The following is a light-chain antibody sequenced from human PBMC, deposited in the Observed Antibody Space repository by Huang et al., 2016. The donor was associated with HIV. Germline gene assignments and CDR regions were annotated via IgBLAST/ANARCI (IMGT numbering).Light chain of an antibody. Sequence: EIVLTQSPATLSLSPGERATLSCRASQSVSSYLAWYQQKPGQAPRLLIYDASNRATGITARVSGSGSGTDFILTISSLEPEDFAVYYCQQRSNWPHLTFGGGTKVEIK. CDR1: QSVSSY. CDR3: QQRSNWPHLT. J-gene: IGKJ4*01. CDR2: DAS. V-gene: IGKV3-11*01.